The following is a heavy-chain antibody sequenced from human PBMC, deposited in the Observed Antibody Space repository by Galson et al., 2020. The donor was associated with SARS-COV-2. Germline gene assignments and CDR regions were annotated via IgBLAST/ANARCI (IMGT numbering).Heavy chain of an antibody. J-gene: IGHJ5*02. D-gene: IGHD2-15*01. V-gene: IGHV1-24*01. Sequence: ASVKVSCKVSGYTITELSIHWVRQAPGKGLEWMGGFDPEDGETIYAQKFQGRVTMTEDTSTDTAYMELSSLRSEDTAVYYCATSGLLLRTGWFDPWGQGTLVTVSS. CDR2: FDPEDGET. CDR1: GYTITELS. CDR3: ATSGLLLRTGWFDP.